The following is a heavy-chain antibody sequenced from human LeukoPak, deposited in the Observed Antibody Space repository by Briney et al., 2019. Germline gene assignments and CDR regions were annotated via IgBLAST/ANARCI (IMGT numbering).Heavy chain of an antibody. CDR3: ARSVRAAGKSPGFDF. D-gene: IGHD6-13*01. Sequence: GGSLRLSCAASGFTFNTYTMNWVRQAPGKGLEWVSTIDVSATDTYYPDSVKGRFTISRDDSKNMLYLQMNSLRGEDTAVYYCARSVRAAGKSPGFDFWGPGSLVTVSP. V-gene: IGHV3-23*05. CDR1: GFTFNTYT. CDR2: IDVSATDT. J-gene: IGHJ4*02.